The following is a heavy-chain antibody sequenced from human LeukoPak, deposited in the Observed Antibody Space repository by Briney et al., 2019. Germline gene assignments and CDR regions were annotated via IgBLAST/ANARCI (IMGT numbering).Heavy chain of an antibody. Sequence: GGSLRLSCAASGFSFSTYAMHWVRQAPGKGLEWVAVISYDGSNKYYADSVKGRFTISRDNSKNTLYLQMNSLRAEDTAVYYCARGLSSGWYLAAGLGYFDYWGQGTLVTVSS. D-gene: IGHD6-19*01. J-gene: IGHJ4*02. CDR2: ISYDGSNK. CDR3: ARGLSSGWYLAAGLGYFDY. V-gene: IGHV3-30-3*01. CDR1: GFSFSTYA.